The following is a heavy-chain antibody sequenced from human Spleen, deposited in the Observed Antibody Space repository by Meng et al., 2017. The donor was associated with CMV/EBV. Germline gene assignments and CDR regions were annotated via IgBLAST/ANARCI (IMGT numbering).Heavy chain of an antibody. CDR2: INHSGST. CDR1: GGSFSGYY. J-gene: IGHJ4*02. Sequence: VQLQQWGAGLLKPSGTLSLTCAVYGGSFSGYYWSWIRQPPGKGLEWIGEINHSGSTNYNPSLKSRVTISVDTSKNQFSLKLSSVTAADTAVYYCARGVRFYYWGQGTLVTVAS. V-gene: IGHV4-34*01. CDR3: ARGVRFYY. D-gene: IGHD1-1*01.